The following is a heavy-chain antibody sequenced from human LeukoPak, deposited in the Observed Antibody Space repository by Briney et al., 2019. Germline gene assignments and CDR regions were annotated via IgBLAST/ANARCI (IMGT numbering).Heavy chain of an antibody. V-gene: IGHV3-33*01. Sequence: PGGSLRLSCAASGFTFSSYGMHWVRQAPGKGLEWVAVIWYDGSNKYYADSVKGRFTISRDNAKNSLYLQMNSLRAEDTAVYYCARFSVVTGCDYWGQGALVTVSS. CDR2: IWYDGSNK. D-gene: IGHD4-23*01. CDR3: ARFSVVTGCDY. CDR1: GFTFSSYG. J-gene: IGHJ4*02.